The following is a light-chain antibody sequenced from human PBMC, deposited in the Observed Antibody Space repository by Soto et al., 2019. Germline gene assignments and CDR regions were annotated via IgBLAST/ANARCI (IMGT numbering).Light chain of an antibody. V-gene: IGKV3-20*01. J-gene: IGKJ1*01. Sequence: IVLTQSPGTLSLSPGERATLSCRASQSITSSSLGWYQQKPGQAPRLLIYGASSRATGIPDRFSGSGSGTDFTLTISRLEPEDFAVYYCQQYGSSPWTFGQGTKVDIK. CDR2: GAS. CDR1: QSITSSS. CDR3: QQYGSSPWT.